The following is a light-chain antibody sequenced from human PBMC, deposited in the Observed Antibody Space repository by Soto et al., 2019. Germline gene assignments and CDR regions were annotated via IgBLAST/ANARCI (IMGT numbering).Light chain of an antibody. J-gene: IGKJ4*01. Sequence: DIQLTQSPSFLSASVGDRVTITCRASQGISSYLAWYQQKPGKAPKLLIYAASTLQSGVPSRFSGSGSGTEFTLTISSLQPEDYATYYCQQLNRYPLTFGGGTKVGIK. V-gene: IGKV1-9*01. CDR1: QGISSY. CDR2: AAS. CDR3: QQLNRYPLT.